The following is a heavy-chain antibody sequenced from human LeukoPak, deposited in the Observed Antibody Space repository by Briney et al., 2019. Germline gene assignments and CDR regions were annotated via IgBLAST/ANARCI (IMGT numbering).Heavy chain of an antibody. Sequence: SETLSLTCAVSGDSISSSQWWSWVSQPPGKGLEWIGEIYHSGSTNYNPSLKSRVTISVDKSKNQFSLKVNSVTAADTAVYYCARKNYEGNRSFDYWGQGTLVTVSS. CDR3: ARKNYEGNRSFDY. J-gene: IGHJ4*02. D-gene: IGHD1-7*01. CDR1: GDSISSSQW. V-gene: IGHV4-4*02. CDR2: IYHSGST.